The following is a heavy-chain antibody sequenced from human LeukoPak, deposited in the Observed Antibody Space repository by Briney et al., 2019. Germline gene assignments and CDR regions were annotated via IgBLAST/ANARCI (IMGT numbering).Heavy chain of an antibody. V-gene: IGHV1-24*01. Sequence: ASVKVSCKVSGYTLTELSMHWVRQAPGKGLEWMGGFDPEDGETIYAQKFQGRVTMTEDTSTDTAYMELSSLRSEDTAVYYCASWARPYYYDSSGPSPGGAFDIWGQGTMVTVSS. CDR3: ASWARPYYYDSSGPSPGGAFDI. CDR1: GYTLTELS. D-gene: IGHD3-22*01. CDR2: FDPEDGET. J-gene: IGHJ3*02.